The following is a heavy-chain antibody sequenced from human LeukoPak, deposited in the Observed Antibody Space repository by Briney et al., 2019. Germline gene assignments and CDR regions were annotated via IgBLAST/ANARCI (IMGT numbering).Heavy chain of an antibody. CDR3: ARHGTSGTNLNWFDP. CDR2: IYYSGST. CDR1: GGSISSFY. D-gene: IGHD1-1*01. J-gene: IGHJ5*02. V-gene: IGHV4-59*01. Sequence: SETLSLTCTVSGGSISSFYWSWIRQPPGKGLEWIGYIYYSGSTNYNPSLKSRVTISVDTSKNQFSLKLSSVTAAGTAVYYCARHGTSGTNLNWFDPWGQGTLVTVSS.